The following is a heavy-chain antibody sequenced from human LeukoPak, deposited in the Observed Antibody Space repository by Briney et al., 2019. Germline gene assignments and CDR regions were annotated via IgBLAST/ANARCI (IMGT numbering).Heavy chain of an antibody. CDR1: GYTFTSYD. D-gene: IGHD3-10*01. V-gene: IGHV1-8*01. CDR3: ARFRGGFGEFHFDY. J-gene: IGHJ4*02. Sequence: ASVKVSCKASGYTFTSYDINWVRQATGQGLEWMGWMNPNSGNTGYAQKFQGRVTMTRNTSIGTAYMELSSLRSEDTAVYYCARFRGGFGEFHFDYWGQGTLVTVSS. CDR2: MNPNSGNT.